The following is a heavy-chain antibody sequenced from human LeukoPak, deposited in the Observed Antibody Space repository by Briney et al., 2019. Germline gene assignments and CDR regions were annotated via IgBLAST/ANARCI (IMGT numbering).Heavy chain of an antibody. J-gene: IGHJ4*02. CDR2: IWYDGSKK. CDR1: GFTFSSYG. D-gene: IGHD3-22*01. CDR3: ANWREGVVADFES. Sequence: PGGSLRLSCAASGFTFSSYGMHWVRQAPGKGLEWVAVIWYDGSKKYYTDSVKGRFTISRDNPKNTLYLQMNSLRAEDTAIYYCANWREGVVADFESWGQGSLVSVSS. V-gene: IGHV3-33*06.